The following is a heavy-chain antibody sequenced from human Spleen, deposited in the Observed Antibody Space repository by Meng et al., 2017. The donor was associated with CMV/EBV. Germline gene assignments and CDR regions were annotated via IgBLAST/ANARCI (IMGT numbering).Heavy chain of an antibody. J-gene: IGHJ6*02. D-gene: IGHD6-6*01. V-gene: IGHV3-30*04. CDR3: ATDGSRSPYYSYGMDV. Sequence: GESLKISCAGSSFIFRSFIIHWVRRAPGRGLEWVTVVSYDGTNKYYADSVNGRFTTSRDNSRDRLYLQMNSLRVEDTAVYYCATDGSRSPYYSYGMDVWGRGTTVTVSS. CDR2: VSYDGTNK. CDR1: SFIFRSFI.